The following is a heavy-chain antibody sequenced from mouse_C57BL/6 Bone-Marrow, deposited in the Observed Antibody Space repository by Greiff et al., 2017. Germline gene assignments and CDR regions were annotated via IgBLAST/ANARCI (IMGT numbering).Heavy chain of an antibody. V-gene: IGHV1-54*01. CDR3: ARSDGTQFAD. D-gene: IGHD2-3*01. CDR2: INPGSGGT. J-gene: IGHJ3*01. CDR1: GYAFTNYL. Sequence: QVQLKQSGAELVRPGTSVKVSCKASGYAFTNYLIEWVKQRPGQGLEWIGVINPGSGGTNYNEKFKGKATLTADKSSSTAYMQLSSLTSEDSAVYFCARSDGTQFADWGQGTLVTVSA.